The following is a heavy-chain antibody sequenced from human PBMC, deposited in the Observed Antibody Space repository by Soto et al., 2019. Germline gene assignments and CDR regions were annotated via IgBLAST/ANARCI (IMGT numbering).Heavy chain of an antibody. D-gene: IGHD1-26*01. J-gene: IGHJ6*01. CDR3: ARQGSWPYYYYGLDV. V-gene: IGHV1-18*01. Sequence: QVQLVQSGPEVKKPGASVKVSCEASGYTFTTSGISWGRQAPGQGLEWMGWISTYNGDTNSAHKFQGRVTMTADTSTGPVGMELMSLKSDDPAVYYCARQGSWPYYYYGLDVWGAGTTVNVA. CDR2: ISTYNGDT. CDR1: GYTFTTSG.